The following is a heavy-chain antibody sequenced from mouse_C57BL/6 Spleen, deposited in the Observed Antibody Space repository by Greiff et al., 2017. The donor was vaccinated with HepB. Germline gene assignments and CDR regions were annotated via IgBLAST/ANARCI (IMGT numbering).Heavy chain of an antibody. CDR3: ARSTTVVAFNWESPYYFDY. CDR2: IYPRDGST. J-gene: IGHJ2*01. CDR1: GYTFTDHT. V-gene: IGHV1-78*01. Sequence: VHLVESDAELVKPGASVKISCKVSGYTFTDHTIHWMKQRPEQGLEWIGYIYPRDGSTKYNEKFKGKATLTADKSSSTAYMQLNSLTSEDSAVYFCARSTTVVAFNWESPYYFDYWGQGTTLTVSS. D-gene: IGHD1-1*01.